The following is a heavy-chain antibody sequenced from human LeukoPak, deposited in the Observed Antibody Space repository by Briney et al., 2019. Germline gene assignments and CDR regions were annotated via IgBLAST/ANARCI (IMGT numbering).Heavy chain of an antibody. D-gene: IGHD3-16*01. CDR3: ARDQGAHMDV. CDR2: IIPILGIA. CDR1: GGTFSSCA. V-gene: IGHV1-69*04. J-gene: IGHJ6*02. Sequence: SVKVSCKASGGTFSSCAISWVRQAPGQGLEWMGRIIPILGIANYAQKFQGRVTITANKSTSTAYMELSSLRSEDTAVYYCARDQGAHMDVWGQGTTVTVSS.